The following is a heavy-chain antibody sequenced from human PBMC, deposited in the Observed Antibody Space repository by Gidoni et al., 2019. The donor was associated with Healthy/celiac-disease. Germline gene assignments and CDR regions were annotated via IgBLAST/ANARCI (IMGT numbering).Heavy chain of an antibody. CDR2: INPSGGST. D-gene: IGHD1-7*01. J-gene: IGHJ4*02. Sequence: QVQLVHSGAEVKKPGASVKVSCQASGYTFPSYYLHWVRQDPGQGLEWMGIINPSGGSTSYAQKFQGRVTMTRDTSTSTVYMELSSLRSEDTAVYYCASNYTMGYWGQGTLVTVSS. CDR1: GYTFPSYY. V-gene: IGHV1-46*03. CDR3: ASNYTMGY.